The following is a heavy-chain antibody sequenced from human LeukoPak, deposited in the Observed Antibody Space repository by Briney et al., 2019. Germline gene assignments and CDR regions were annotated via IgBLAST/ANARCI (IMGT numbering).Heavy chain of an antibody. D-gene: IGHD6-13*01. Sequence: GGSLRLSCAASGFTFSNHGMHWIRQAPGKGLEWVAFIRYDGSTKYYADSVKGRFTTSRDNSKNTLYLQMNSLRAEDTAVYYCAKSAAAAASVDWGQGTLVTVSS. J-gene: IGHJ4*02. CDR1: GFTFSNHG. CDR3: AKSAAAAASVD. CDR2: IRYDGSTK. V-gene: IGHV3-30*02.